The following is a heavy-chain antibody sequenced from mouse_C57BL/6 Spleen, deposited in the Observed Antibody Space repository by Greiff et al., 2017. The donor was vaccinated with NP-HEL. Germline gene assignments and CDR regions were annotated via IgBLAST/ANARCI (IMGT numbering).Heavy chain of an antibody. CDR2: ISYDGSN. CDR3: ARGIPYAMDY. Sequence: EVKVEESGPGLVKPSQSLSLTCSVTGYSITSGYYWNWIRQFPGNKLEWMGYISYDGSNNYNPSLKNRIPITRDTSKNQFFLKLNSVTTEDTATYYCARGIPYAMDYWGQGTSVTVSS. V-gene: IGHV3-6*01. CDR1: GYSITSGYY. J-gene: IGHJ4*01.